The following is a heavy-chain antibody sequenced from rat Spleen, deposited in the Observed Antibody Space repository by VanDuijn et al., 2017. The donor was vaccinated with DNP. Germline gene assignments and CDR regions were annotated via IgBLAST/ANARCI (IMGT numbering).Heavy chain of an antibody. CDR2: ISYFGDNT. J-gene: IGHJ2*01. Sequence: EVQLVESGGGLVQPGRSMKLSCAASGFTFSDYYMAWVRQAPTKGLELVAYISYFGDNTYSGDSVKGRFTISRDNAKSTLYLQMNSLRSEDMATYYCARPNYYAGSYPHYWGQGVMVTVSS. CDR3: ARPNYYAGSYPHY. CDR1: GFTFSDYY. V-gene: IGHV5-22*01. D-gene: IGHD1-12*02.